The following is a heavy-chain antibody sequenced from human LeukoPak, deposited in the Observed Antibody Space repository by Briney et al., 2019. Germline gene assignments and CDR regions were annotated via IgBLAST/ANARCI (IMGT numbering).Heavy chain of an antibody. V-gene: IGHV4-4*07. CDR2: IYINGNT. D-gene: IGHD3-10*01. CDR1: GGSINNYY. CDR3: AKSNGYGLVDI. Sequence: SETLSLTCTVSGGSINNYYWSWIRRPAGKGLEWIGRIYINGNTNYNPSLKSRVTMSVDTSRNQFSLKLSPVTAADTAVYYCAKSNGYGLVDIWGQGTMVTVSS. J-gene: IGHJ3*02.